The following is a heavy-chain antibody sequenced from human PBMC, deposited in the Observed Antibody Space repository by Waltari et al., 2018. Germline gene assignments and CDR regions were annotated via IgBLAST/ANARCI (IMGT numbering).Heavy chain of an antibody. D-gene: IGHD6-19*01. CDR1: GFSVSSSY. J-gene: IGHJ4*02. V-gene: IGHV3-66*01. CDR3: ASRVAATWGVGDC. Sequence: VQLVESGGGFVQPGRSLRLSCAASGFSVSSSYMNWVRQAPGKGLEWVSVMYSGGRTYYADSVKGRFTISRDNSNNTLFLQMDNLRPEDTAVYYCASRVAATWGVGDCWGQGTLVTVSS. CDR2: MYSGGRT.